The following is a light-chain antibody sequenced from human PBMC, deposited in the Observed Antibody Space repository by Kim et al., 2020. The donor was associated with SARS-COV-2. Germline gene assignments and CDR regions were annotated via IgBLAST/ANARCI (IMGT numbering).Light chain of an antibody. CDR2: DAS. J-gene: IGKJ2*01. CDR3: QHYKTYTYT. Sequence: SATIGDRVTITCRANQSISYWLSWYQQKSGKAPNLLINDASTLVSGVPARFSGSGSATEFTLTISSLQPEDFATYYCQHYKTYTYTFGQGTKLEIK. CDR1: QSISYW. V-gene: IGKV1-5*01.